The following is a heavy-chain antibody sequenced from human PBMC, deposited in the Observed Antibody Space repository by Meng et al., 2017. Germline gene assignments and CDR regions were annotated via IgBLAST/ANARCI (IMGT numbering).Heavy chain of an antibody. D-gene: IGHD6-13*01. CDR1: GFTFSSYA. J-gene: IGHJ4*02. V-gene: IGHV3-30*04. Sequence: GGSLRLSCAASGFTFSSYAMHWVRQAPGKGLEWVAVISYDGSNKYYADSVKGRFTISRDNSKNTLYLQMNSLRAEDTAVYYCASSAREGIAAAEGWGQETLVTVSS. CDR2: ISYDGSNK. CDR3: ASSAREGIAAAEG.